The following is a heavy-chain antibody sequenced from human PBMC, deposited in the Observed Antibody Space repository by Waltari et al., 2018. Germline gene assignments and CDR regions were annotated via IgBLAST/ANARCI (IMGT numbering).Heavy chain of an antibody. CDR1: GYTFTRYA. CDR3: ARGTIAAAVSYYFDY. V-gene: IGHV1-3*03. Sequence: QVQLVQSGAEVKKPGASVTVSCKASGYTFTRYAMHWVRQAPGQRLEWMGWINAGNGNTKYSQEFQGRVTITRDTSASTAYMELSSLRSEDMAVYYCARGTIAAAVSYYFDYWGQGTLVTVSS. J-gene: IGHJ4*02. D-gene: IGHD6-13*01. CDR2: INAGNGNT.